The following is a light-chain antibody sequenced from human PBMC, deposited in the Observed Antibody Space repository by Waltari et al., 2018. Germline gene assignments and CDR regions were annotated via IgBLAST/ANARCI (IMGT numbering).Light chain of an antibody. J-gene: IGKJ4*01. CDR2: EAS. CDR1: QGITND. V-gene: IGKV1-NL1*01. CDR3: QHYYSTPLT. Sequence: DIQMTQSQSSLSASVGDRVTITCRASQGITNDLAWYQQKPGETPKLLIYEASSLQSGIPSRFSGSGSGTDFTLTISSLQSEDFATYYCQHYYSTPLTFGGGTKVEIK.